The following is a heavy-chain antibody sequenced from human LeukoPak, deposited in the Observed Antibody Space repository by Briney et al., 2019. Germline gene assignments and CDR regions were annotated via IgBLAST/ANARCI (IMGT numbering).Heavy chain of an antibody. Sequence: PGGSLRLSCAASGFTFSNYVMSWVRQAPGQGLEWVSAISRSGDDTFYADSAKGRFTISRDNSKNTLYLQMNGLRAEDTAVYFCVKFTYGDYPDYWGQGTLVTVSS. J-gene: IGHJ4*02. CDR3: VKFTYGDYPDY. CDR1: GFTFSNYV. CDR2: ISRSGDDT. V-gene: IGHV3-23*01. D-gene: IGHD4-17*01.